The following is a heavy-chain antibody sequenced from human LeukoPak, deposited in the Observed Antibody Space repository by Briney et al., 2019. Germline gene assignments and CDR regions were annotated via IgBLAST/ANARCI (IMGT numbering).Heavy chain of an antibody. V-gene: IGHV1-69*05. D-gene: IGHD4-17*01. J-gene: IGHJ4*02. CDR3: ARDYGDKLLDY. Sequence: SVKVSCKASGGTFSSYAISWVRQAPGQGREWMGGIIPIFGTANYVQKFQGRVTITTDESTSTAYMELSSLRSEDTAVYYCARDYGDKLLDYWGQGTLVTVSS. CDR2: IIPIFGTA. CDR1: GGTFSSYA.